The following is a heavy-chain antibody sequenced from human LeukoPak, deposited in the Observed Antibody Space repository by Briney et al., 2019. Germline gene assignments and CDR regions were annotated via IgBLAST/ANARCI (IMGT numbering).Heavy chain of an antibody. CDR1: GFTFSSYA. CDR3: AKEERFDWLPYS. Sequence: PGGSLRLSCAASGFTFSSYAMSWVRQAPGKGLEWVSAIRGTGGSSYYADSVKGRFTISRDNSKNTLYLQMNSLRAEDTAVYYCAKEERFDWLPYSWGQGTLVTVSS. CDR2: IRGTGGSS. J-gene: IGHJ4*02. V-gene: IGHV3-23*01. D-gene: IGHD3-9*01.